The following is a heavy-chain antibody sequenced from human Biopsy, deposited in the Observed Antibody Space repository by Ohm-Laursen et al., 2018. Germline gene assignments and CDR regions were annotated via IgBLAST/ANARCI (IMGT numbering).Heavy chain of an antibody. Sequence: GSSVKVSCKTSGYTFTSYEINWVRQATGQGLEWMGWMNPDSGNTGYAQNFQGRVTMTRNTSISTAYMELSSLRSEDAAIYYCARATLDYYDSNDYGADAFDIWGQGTMATVSS. V-gene: IGHV1-8*01. CDR2: MNPDSGNT. D-gene: IGHD3-22*01. J-gene: IGHJ3*02. CDR1: GYTFTSYE. CDR3: ARATLDYYDSNDYGADAFDI.